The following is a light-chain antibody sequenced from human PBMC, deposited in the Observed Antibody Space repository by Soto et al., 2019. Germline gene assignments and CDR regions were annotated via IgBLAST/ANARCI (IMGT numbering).Light chain of an antibody. CDR3: QQYYSTPRT. CDR1: QSVLYSSNNKNY. Sequence: DIVMTQSPDSLAVSLGERATINCKSSQSVLYSSNNKNYLAWYQQKQGQPPKLLIYWASTRESGVPDRFSGSGSGTDFTLTISRLQAEDVVVYYCQQYYSTPRTFGQGTKVEIK. J-gene: IGKJ1*01. V-gene: IGKV4-1*01. CDR2: WAS.